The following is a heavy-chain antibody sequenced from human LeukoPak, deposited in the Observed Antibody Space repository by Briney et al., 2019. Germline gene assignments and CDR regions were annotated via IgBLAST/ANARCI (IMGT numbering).Heavy chain of an antibody. CDR1: GYTFTNNG. V-gene: IGHV1-18*04. J-gene: IGHJ4*02. D-gene: IGHD3-10*01. CDR2: ISAYNDKT. Sequence: ASVKVSCKASGYTFTNNGISWVRQAPGQGLEWMGWISAYNDKTNYAQKLQDRVTMTTDTSTRTAYMELRSLRSDDTAVSYCARDDGSGSYRFDYWGQGTLVTVSS. CDR3: ARDDGSGSYRFDY.